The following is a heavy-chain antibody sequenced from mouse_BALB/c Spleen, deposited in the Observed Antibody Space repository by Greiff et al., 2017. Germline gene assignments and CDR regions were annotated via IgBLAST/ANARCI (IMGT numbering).Heavy chain of an antibody. Sequence: VQLQQPGAELVKPGTSVKLSCKASGYNFTSYWINWVKLRPGQGLEWIGDIYPGSGSTNYNEKFKSKATLTVDTSSSTAYMQLSSLASEDSALYYCARTGYYFDYWGQGTTLTVSS. D-gene: IGHD4-1*01. V-gene: IGHV1-55*01. J-gene: IGHJ2*01. CDR1: GYNFTSYW. CDR3: ARTGYYFDY. CDR2: IYPGSGST.